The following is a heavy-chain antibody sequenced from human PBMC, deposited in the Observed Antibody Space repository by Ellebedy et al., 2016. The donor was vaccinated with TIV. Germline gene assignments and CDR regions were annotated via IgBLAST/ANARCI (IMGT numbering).Heavy chain of an antibody. D-gene: IGHD5-18*01. CDR3: TRGGTKGRYTWFDP. V-gene: IGHV1-8*01. Sequence: AASVKVSCKASGYTFSDYDIHWVRQAPGQGLEWMGWVNPKTGNTDYAQKLRGRVTMTRKNSINTAYLDLTSLRFEETAVYYCTRGGTKGRYTWFDPWGQGTLVIVSS. CDR1: GYTFSDYD. CDR2: VNPKTGNT. J-gene: IGHJ5*02.